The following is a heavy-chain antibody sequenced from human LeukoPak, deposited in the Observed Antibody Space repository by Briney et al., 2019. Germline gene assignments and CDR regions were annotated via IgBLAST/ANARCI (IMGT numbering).Heavy chain of an antibody. CDR1: GGTFSSYA. Sequence: ASVKVSCKASGGTFSSYAISWVRQAPGQGLEWMGWISAYKGNTNYAQKLQGRVTMTTDTSTSTAYMELRSLRSDDTAVYYCARGYCSSTSCYRYGMDVWGQGTTVTVSS. V-gene: IGHV1-18*01. J-gene: IGHJ6*02. D-gene: IGHD2-2*02. CDR3: ARGYCSSTSCYRYGMDV. CDR2: ISAYKGNT.